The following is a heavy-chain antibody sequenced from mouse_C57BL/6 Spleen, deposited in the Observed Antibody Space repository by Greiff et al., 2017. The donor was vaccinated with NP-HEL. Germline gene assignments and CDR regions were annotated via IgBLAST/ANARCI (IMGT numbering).Heavy chain of an antibody. D-gene: IGHD2-4*01. CDR2: IYPRSGNT. CDR3: ARVIYYDYEAWFAY. Sequence: QVHVKQSGAELARPGASVKLSCKASGYTFTSYGISWVKQRTGQGLEWIGEIYPRSGNTYYNEKFKGKATLTADKSSSTAYMELRSLTSEDSAVYFCARVIYYDYEAWFAYWGQGTLVTVSA. CDR1: GYTFTSYG. J-gene: IGHJ3*01. V-gene: IGHV1-81*01.